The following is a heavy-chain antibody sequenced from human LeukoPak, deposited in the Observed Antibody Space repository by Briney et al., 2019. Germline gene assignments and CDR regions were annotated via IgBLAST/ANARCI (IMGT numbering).Heavy chain of an antibody. CDR1: GGSFSGYY. J-gene: IGHJ6*03. D-gene: IGHD3-10*01. CDR2: INHSGST. V-gene: IGHV4-34*01. Sequence: SETLSLTCAVYGGSFSGYYWSWIRQPPGKGLEWIGEINHSGSTNYNPSLKSRVTISVDTSKNQFSLKLSSVTAADTAVYYCARGRGAYYYGSGSYKYMDVWCKGTTVTVSS. CDR3: ARGRGAYYYGSGSYKYMDV.